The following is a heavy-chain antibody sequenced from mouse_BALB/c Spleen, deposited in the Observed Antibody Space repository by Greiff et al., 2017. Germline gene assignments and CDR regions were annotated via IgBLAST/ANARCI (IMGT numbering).Heavy chain of an antibody. CDR1: GYTFTSYW. CDR2: IYPGDGDT. D-gene: IGHD3-3*01. V-gene: IGHV1-87*01. CDR3: ARWGWSWFAY. J-gene: IGHJ3*01. Sequence: QVHVKQSGAELARPGASVKLSCKASGYTFTSYWMQWVKQRPGQGLEWIGAIYPGDGDTRYTQKFKGKATLTADKSSSTAYMQLSSLASEDSAVYYCARWGWSWFAYWGQGTLVTVSA.